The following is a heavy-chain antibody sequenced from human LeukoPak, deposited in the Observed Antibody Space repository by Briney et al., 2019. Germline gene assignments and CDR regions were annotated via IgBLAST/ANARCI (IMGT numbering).Heavy chain of an antibody. CDR2: IYSSGST. CDR3: ARGQYHLLYWYFDL. D-gene: IGHD2-2*01. Sequence: SETLSLTCTVAGGSISSYYWSWIRQPAGKGLEWIGRIYSSGSTNYNTSLKTRVTMSVDTSQNQFSLKLSSVTAADTAVYYCARGQYHLLYWYFDLWGRGTLVTVSS. J-gene: IGHJ2*01. V-gene: IGHV4-4*07. CDR1: GGSISSYY.